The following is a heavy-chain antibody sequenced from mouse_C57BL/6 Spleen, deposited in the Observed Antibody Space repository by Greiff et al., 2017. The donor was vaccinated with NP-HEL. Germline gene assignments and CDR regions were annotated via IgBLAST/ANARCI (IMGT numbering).Heavy chain of an antibody. V-gene: IGHV5-9-1*02. J-gene: IGHJ2*01. CDR1: GFTFSSYA. D-gene: IGHD2-5*01. CDR3: TTAYYSNRDFDY. CDR2: ISSGGDYI. Sequence: EVHLVESGEGLVKPGGSLKLSCAASGFTFSSYAMSWVRQTPEKRLEWVAYISSGGDYIYYADTGKGRFTISRDNARNTLYLQMSSLKSEDTAMYYCTTAYYSNRDFDYWGQGTTLTVSS.